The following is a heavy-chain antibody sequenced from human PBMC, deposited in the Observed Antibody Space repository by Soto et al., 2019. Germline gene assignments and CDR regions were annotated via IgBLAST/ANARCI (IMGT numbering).Heavy chain of an antibody. CDR2: IKQDGSEK. CDR1: GFTFSSFW. D-gene: IGHD6-13*01. V-gene: IGHV3-7*03. CDR3: ARGAIATAISY. Sequence: EVQLVESGGGLVQPGGSLRVSCAASGFTFSSFWMSWVRQAPGKGLEWVANIKQDGSEKNYVDSVKGRFIISRDNAKNSLYLQMNSLRDEYTAVYYCARGAIATAISYWGQGTLVTVSS. J-gene: IGHJ4*02.